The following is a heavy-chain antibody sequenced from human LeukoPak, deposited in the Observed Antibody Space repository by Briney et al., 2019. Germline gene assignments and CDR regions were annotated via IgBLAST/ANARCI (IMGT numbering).Heavy chain of an antibody. CDR3: VKDRSYGSASFDSFDI. CDR2: IYSGGST. D-gene: IGHD3-10*01. CDR1: GFTFSNY. Sequence: GGSLRLSCAASGFTFSNYMSWVRQAPGKGLEWVSVIYSGGSTYYADSVKGRFTISRDSAKNSLYLQMNSLRAEDTAVYYCVKDRSYGSASFDSFDIWGQGTMVTVSS. V-gene: IGHV3-66*01. J-gene: IGHJ3*02.